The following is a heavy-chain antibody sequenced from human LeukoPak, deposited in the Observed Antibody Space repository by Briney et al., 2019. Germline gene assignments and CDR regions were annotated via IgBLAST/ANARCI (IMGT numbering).Heavy chain of an antibody. D-gene: IGHD2-2*01. J-gene: IGHJ5*02. CDR1: GGSFSGHY. V-gene: IGHV4-34*01. Sequence: SETLSLTCAVYGGSFSGHYWSWIRQPPGKGLEWIGEINHSGSTNYNPSLKSRVTISVDTSKNQFSLKLSSVTAADTAVYYCARKYCSSTSCRFDPWGQGTLVTVSS. CDR3: ARKYCSSTSCRFDP. CDR2: INHSGST.